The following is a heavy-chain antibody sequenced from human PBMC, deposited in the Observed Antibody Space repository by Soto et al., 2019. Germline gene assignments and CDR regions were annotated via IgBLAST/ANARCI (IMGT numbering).Heavy chain of an antibody. D-gene: IGHD2-2*02. CDR3: AKIKAAAIRGWFDP. CDR1: GFTFSSYA. V-gene: IGHV3-23*01. J-gene: IGHJ5*02. Sequence: PGGSLRLSCAASGFTFSSYAMSWVRQAPGKGLEWVSAISGSGGSTYYAGSVKGRFTISRDNSKNTLYLQMNSLRAEDTAVYYCAKIKAAAIRGWFDPWGQGTLVTVS. CDR2: ISGSGGST.